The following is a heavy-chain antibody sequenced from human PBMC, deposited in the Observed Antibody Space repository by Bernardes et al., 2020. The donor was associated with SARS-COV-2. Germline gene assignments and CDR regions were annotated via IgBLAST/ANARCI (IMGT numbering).Heavy chain of an antibody. V-gene: IGHV4-39*01. CDR1: GGSISSSSFY. CDR2: IYYSGST. D-gene: IGHD4-17*01. J-gene: IGHJ5*01. CDR3: ARSADGPNGWFDS. Sequence: SETLSLTCIVSGGSISSSSFYWGWIRQPPGKGLEWIGSIYYSGSTYYNASLKSPITITVDTSKNQFSLKLTSVTAADTSVYYCARSADGPNGWFDSWGQGTLVTVSS.